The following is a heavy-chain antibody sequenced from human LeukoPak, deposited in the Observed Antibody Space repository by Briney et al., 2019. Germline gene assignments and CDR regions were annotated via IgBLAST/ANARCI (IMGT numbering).Heavy chain of an antibody. CDR2: ISAYNGNT. V-gene: IGHV1-18*01. D-gene: IGHD2-2*01. Sequence: GASVKVSCKASGYTFTSYAMNWVRQAPGQGLEWMGWISAYNGNTNYAQKLQGRVTMTTDTSTSTAYMELRSLRSDDTAVYYCARGYCSSTSCYSYNWFDPWGQGTLVTVSS. CDR3: ARGYCSSTSCYSYNWFDP. J-gene: IGHJ5*02. CDR1: GYTFTSYA.